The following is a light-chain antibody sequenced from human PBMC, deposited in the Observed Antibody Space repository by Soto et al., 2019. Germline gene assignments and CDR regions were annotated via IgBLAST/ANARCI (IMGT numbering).Light chain of an antibody. J-gene: IGKJ4*01. CDR2: RTS. Sequence: EVVLTQSPGTLSLSPGERATLSCRASESVSSSFLTWYQQKPGQAPRLLIYRTSNRVTGIPDRFSGSGSGTDFTLTISRLEPEDFAVYFCQHYATYPLTFGGGTKVEI. V-gene: IGKV3-20*01. CDR1: ESVSSSF. CDR3: QHYATYPLT.